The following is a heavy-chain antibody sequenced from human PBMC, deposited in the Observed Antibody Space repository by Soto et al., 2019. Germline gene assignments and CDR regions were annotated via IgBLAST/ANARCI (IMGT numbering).Heavy chain of an antibody. CDR3: ARIYSSSWYGGYYYYYGMDV. CDR1: GFSLSTSGMC. Sequence: SGATLVNPTQSLALTCTFSGFSLSTSGMCVSWIRQPPGKALDWLALIDWDDDKYYSTSLKTRLTISKDTSKNQVVLTMTNMDPVDTATYYCARIYSSSWYGGYYYYYGMDVWGQGTTVTVSS. V-gene: IGHV2-70*01. D-gene: IGHD6-13*01. J-gene: IGHJ6*02. CDR2: IDWDDDK.